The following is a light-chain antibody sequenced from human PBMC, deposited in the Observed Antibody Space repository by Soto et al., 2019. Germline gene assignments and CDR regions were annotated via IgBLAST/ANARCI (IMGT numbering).Light chain of an antibody. Sequence: DIQMTQSPSSLSASVGDRVTITCRASQSISSYLNWYQQKPGKAPKLLIYAASSLQSGVPSRFIGSRAETDFTLTISSLQPEDFASYYCQQSYSTPLTFGGGTKAEIK. J-gene: IGKJ4*01. CDR2: AAS. V-gene: IGKV1-39*01. CDR1: QSISSY. CDR3: QQSYSTPLT.